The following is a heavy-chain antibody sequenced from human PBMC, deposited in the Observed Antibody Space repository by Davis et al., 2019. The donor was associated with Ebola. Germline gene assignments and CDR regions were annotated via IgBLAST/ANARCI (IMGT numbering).Heavy chain of an antibody. CDR2: IYYSGST. CDR3: ARSITMVRGVVPWFDP. Sequence: MPSETLSLTCTVSGGSIRSYYWSWIRQPPGKGLEWIGYIYYSGSTDYSPSLRGRVTISLDTSKNQFSLKLSSVTAADTAVYYCARSITMVRGVVPWFDPWGQGTLVTVSS. D-gene: IGHD3-10*01. V-gene: IGHV4-59*12. J-gene: IGHJ5*02. CDR1: GGSIRSYY.